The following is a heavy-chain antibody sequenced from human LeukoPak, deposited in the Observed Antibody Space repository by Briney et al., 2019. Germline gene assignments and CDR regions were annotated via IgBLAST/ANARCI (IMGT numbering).Heavy chain of an antibody. CDR3: AKDLLSSSSWYPFDY. J-gene: IGHJ4*02. V-gene: IGHV3-23*01. CDR2: ISGSGGST. CDR1: GFTLSSYS. D-gene: IGHD6-13*01. Sequence: GGSLRLSCAASGFTLSSYSMNWVRQAPGKGLEWVSAISGSGGSTYYADSVKGRFTISRDNSKNTLYLQMNSLRAEDTAVYYCAKDLLSSSSWYPFDYWGQGTLVTVSS.